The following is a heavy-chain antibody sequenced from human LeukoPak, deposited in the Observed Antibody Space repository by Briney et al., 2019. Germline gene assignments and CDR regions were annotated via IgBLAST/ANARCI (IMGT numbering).Heavy chain of an antibody. Sequence: GGSLRLSCAASGFTFSSYGMHWVRQAPGKGLEWVAFIRYDGSNKYYADSVKGRFTISRDNSKNTLYLQMNSLRAEDTAVYYCAKDLLGHIVVVTASFDYWGQGTLVTVSS. V-gene: IGHV3-30*02. CDR2: IRYDGSNK. J-gene: IGHJ4*02. CDR1: GFTFSSYG. CDR3: AKDLLGHIVVVTASFDY. D-gene: IGHD2-21*02.